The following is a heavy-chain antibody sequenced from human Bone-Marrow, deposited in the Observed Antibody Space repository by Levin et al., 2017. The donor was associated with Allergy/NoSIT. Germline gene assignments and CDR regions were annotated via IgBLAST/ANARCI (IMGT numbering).Heavy chain of an antibody. J-gene: IGHJ4*02. Sequence: SETLSLTCSVSGGSITSGDYYWTWIRQPPGKGLEWIGYIYYSGTTSYNPSLKSRVTISVDTSQNQFSLQLPSVTAADTAVYYCATLLAGRSDYWGQGTLFTVSS. D-gene: IGHD1-26*01. CDR2: IYYSGTT. CDR3: ATLLAGRSDY. V-gene: IGHV4-30-4*01. CDR1: GGSITSGDYY.